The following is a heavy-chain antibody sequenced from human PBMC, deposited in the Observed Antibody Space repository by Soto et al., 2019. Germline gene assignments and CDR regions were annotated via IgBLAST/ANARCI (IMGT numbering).Heavy chain of an antibody. CDR3: ARGPGGPDGPGDY. Sequence: QVQLVQSGAEVKKPGASVKVSCKASGYTFTSYAMQWVRQAPGQRLEWMGWINAGNGNTKYSQKFQGRVTITRDTSASTAYMELSSLRSEDTAVYYCARGPGGPDGPGDYWGQGTLVPVSS. CDR2: INAGNGNT. J-gene: IGHJ4*02. CDR1: GYTFTSYA. D-gene: IGHD2-15*01. V-gene: IGHV1-3*01.